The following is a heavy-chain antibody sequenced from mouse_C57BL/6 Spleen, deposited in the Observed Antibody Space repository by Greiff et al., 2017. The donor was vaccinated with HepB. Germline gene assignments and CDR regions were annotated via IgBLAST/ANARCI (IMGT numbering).Heavy chain of an antibody. J-gene: IGHJ3*01. CDR2: ISSGSSTI. V-gene: IGHV5-17*01. Sequence: EVHLVESGGGLVKPGGSLKLSCAASGFTFSDYRMHWVRQAPEKGLEWVAYISSGSSTIYYADTVKGRFTISRDNAKNTLFLQMTSLRSEDTAMYYCARYYYGSSYGWFAYWGQGTLVTVSA. CDR3: ARYYYGSSYGWFAY. CDR1: GFTFSDYR. D-gene: IGHD1-1*01.